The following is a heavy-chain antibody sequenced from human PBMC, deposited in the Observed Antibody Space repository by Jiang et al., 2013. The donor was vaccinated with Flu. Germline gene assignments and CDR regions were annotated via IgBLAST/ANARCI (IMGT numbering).Heavy chain of an antibody. J-gene: IGHJ4*02. Sequence: QLVESGRGVVKPGGSLRLSCLASGFTFSVYGIHWVRQAPGKGPEWVAFMSHDGSNKYYVDSVKGRFTISRGNSKSTLFLQMNSLRPEDTAIYYCSVWAWGFAGATPFDYWGQGTLVTVSS. CDR1: GFTFSVYG. V-gene: IGHV3-30*02. CDR2: MSHDGSNK. D-gene: IGHD3-16*01. CDR3: SVWAWGFAGATPFDY.